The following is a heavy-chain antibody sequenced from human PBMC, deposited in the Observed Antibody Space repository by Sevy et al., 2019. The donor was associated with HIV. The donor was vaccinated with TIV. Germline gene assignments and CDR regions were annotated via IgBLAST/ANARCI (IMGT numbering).Heavy chain of an antibody. CDR2: IYPHDSNT. Sequence: GESLKISCKGSGYSFTSHWIAWVRQMPGKGLGWMGLIYPHDSNTRYSPSFQGQVTFSADKSIFTAYLQWSNLKASDSAVYYCATSRSGYFDGSGYYIYWGQRTRVTVSS. D-gene: IGHD3-22*01. V-gene: IGHV5-51*01. CDR3: ATSRSGYFDGSGYYIY. J-gene: IGHJ4*01. CDR1: GYSFTSHW.